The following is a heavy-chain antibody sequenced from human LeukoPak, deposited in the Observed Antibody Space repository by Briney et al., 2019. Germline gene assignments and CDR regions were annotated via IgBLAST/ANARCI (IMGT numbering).Heavy chain of an antibody. CDR3: AKACRNWNTVRGYFDY. J-gene: IGHJ4*02. D-gene: IGHD1-1*01. CDR2: ISWNSGSI. V-gene: IGHV3-9*01. Sequence: GGSLRLSCAASGFTFDDYAMHWVRQAPGKGLEWVSGISWNSGSIGYADSVKGRFTISRDNAKNSLYLQMNSLRAEDTALYYCAKACRNWNTVRGYFDYWGQGTLVTVSS. CDR1: GFTFDDYA.